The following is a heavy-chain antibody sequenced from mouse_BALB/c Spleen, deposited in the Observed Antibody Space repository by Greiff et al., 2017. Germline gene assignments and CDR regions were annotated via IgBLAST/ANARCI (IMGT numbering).Heavy chain of an antibody. J-gene: IGHJ2*01. CDR2: INPYNGAT. CDR1: GYSFTGYY. CDR3: ARSTMITTGFDY. Sequence: EVQLQQSGPELVKPGASVKISCKASGYSFTGYYMHWVKQSHVKSLEWIGRINPYNGATSYNQNFKDKASLTVDKSSSTAYMELHSLTSEDSAVYYCARSTMITTGFDYWGQGTTLTVSS. V-gene: IGHV1-31*01. D-gene: IGHD2-4*01.